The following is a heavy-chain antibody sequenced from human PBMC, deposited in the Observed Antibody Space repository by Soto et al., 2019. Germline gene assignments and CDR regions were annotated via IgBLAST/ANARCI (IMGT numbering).Heavy chain of an antibody. J-gene: IGHJ4*02. V-gene: IGHV3-30*03. CDR3: ARDRWWLVH. CDR2: ISHDGSKT. Sequence: PGGSLRLSSAASGFTVSRNYMSWVRQAPGKGLEWVAVISHDGSKTNYADSVKGRFTISRDNSKDTVYLQMNSLRAEDTAVYYCARDRWWLVHWGQGTLVTVSS. D-gene: IGHD6-19*01. CDR1: GFTVSRNY.